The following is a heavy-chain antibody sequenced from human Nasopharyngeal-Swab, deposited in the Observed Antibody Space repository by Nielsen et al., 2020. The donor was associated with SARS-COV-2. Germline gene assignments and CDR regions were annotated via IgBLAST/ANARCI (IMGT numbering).Heavy chain of an antibody. CDR3: ARGYSSGWYDY. V-gene: IGHV5-51*01. D-gene: IGHD6-19*01. CDR2: IYPGDSDT. Sequence: GESLKISCQGSGYTFSNYWIGWVRQMPGKGLEWMGVIYPGDSDTRYYPSLQRQVTISVVKSISTAYLQWNSLQASDSAIYYCARGYSSGWYDYWGQGALVTVSS. CDR1: GYTFSNYW. J-gene: IGHJ4*02.